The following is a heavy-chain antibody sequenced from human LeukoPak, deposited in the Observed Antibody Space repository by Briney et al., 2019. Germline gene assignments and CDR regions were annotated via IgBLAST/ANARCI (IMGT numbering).Heavy chain of an antibody. Sequence: GGSLRLSCAASRFTFSDYYMSWIRQAPGKGLGRVSYISGSGSTIYYADSVKGRFTISRANAKNSLYLQMHSLRVEDTAVYYCARASSGSYSETDYWGQGTLVTVSS. V-gene: IGHV3-11*04. CDR1: RFTFSDYY. J-gene: IGHJ4*02. D-gene: IGHD1-26*01. CDR3: ARASSGSYSETDY. CDR2: ISGSGSTI.